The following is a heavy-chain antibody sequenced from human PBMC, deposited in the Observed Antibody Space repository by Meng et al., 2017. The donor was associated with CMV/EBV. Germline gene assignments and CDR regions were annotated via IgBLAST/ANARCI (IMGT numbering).Heavy chain of an antibody. D-gene: IGHD6-13*01. V-gene: IGHV4-34*01. CDR2: INHSGSN. J-gene: IGHJ4*02. CDR1: GWSFSVYY. Sequence: QVALHEWGVGRLRPSETLSRTSAVYGWSFSVYYWSWIRQPPGKGLEWIGEINHSGSNNYNPSLKSRVTISVDTSKNQFSLKLSSVTAADTAVYYCARGGIAAAGPFDYWGQGTLVTVFS. CDR3: ARGGIAAAGPFDY.